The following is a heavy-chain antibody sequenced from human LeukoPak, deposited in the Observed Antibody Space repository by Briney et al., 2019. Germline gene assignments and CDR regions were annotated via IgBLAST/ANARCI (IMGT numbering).Heavy chain of an antibody. D-gene: IGHD4-17*01. CDR1: GGSISSGGYY. J-gene: IGHJ4*02. Sequence: SETLSLTCTVSGGSISSGGYYWSWIRQHPGKGLEWIGYIYYSGSTYYNPSLKSRVTISVDTSKNQFPLKLSSVTAADTAVYYCARENTYGDSGPDYWGQGTLVTVSP. CDR2: IYYSGST. CDR3: ARENTYGDSGPDY. V-gene: IGHV4-31*03.